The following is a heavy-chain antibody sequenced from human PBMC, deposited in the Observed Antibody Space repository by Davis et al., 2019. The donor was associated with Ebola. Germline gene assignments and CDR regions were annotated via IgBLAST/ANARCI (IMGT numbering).Heavy chain of an antibody. CDR2: INHSGST. J-gene: IGHJ4*02. CDR3: ARGRGDCSSTSCSYLYYFDY. CDR1: GGSFSAYY. Sequence: MPSETLSLTCAVYGGSFSAYYRSWIRQPPGKELEWIGEINHSGSTNYNPSLKSRVTISVDTSKNQFSLKLSSVTAADTAVYYCARGRGDCSSTSCSYLYYFDYWGQGTLVTVSS. V-gene: IGHV4-34*01. D-gene: IGHD2-2*01.